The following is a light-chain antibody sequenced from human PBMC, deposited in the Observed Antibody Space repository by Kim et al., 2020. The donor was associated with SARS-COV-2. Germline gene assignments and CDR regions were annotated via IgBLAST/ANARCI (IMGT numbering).Light chain of an antibody. Sequence: QSVLTQPPSVSGAPGQRVTISCTGSRSNIGSGYDVHWYNQLPGTAPKVLIYGNSNRPSGVPDRFSGSKSGTSASLAITGLQAEDEADYYCQSYDRGLSGVVFGGGTQLTVL. CDR1: RSNIGSGYD. J-gene: IGLJ2*01. CDR2: GNS. CDR3: QSYDRGLSGVV. V-gene: IGLV1-40*01.